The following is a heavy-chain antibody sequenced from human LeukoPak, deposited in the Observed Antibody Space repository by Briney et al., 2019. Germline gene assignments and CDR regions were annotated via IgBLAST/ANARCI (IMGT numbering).Heavy chain of an antibody. CDR2: IIPIFDTP. CDR3: ARVGFTTGFDY. J-gene: IGHJ4*02. Sequence: GASVKVSCKASGYIFTGYYMHWVRQAPGQGLEWMGGIIPIFDTPYYAQNFQDRFTITADESTSTAYMELTSLRSEDTAMYYCARVGFTTGFDYWGQGTLVTVSS. V-gene: IGHV1-69*13. CDR1: GYIFTGYY. D-gene: IGHD1-1*01.